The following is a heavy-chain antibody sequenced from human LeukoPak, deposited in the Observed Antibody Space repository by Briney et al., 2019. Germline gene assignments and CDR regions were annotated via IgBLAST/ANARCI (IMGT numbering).Heavy chain of an antibody. V-gene: IGHV4-34*01. Sequence: SETLSLTCAVYGGSFSGYYWSWIRQPPGKGLEWIGEINHSGSTNYNPSLKSRVTISVDTSKNQFSLKLSSVTAADTAVYYCARHRLLIYYYYTDVWGKGTTVTVSS. CDR2: INHSGST. CDR3: ARHRLLIYYYYTDV. D-gene: IGHD6-25*01. J-gene: IGHJ6*03. CDR1: GGSFSGYY.